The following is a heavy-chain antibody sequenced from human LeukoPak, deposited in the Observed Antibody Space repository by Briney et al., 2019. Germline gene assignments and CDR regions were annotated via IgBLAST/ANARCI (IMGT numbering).Heavy chain of an antibody. D-gene: IGHD4-17*01. Sequence: ASVKVSCKASGGTFSSYAISWVRQAPGQGLEWMGGIIPIFGTANYAQKFQGRVTVTTDESTSTAYMELSSLRSEDTAVNYCARGETTVTPWGYWGQGTLVTVSS. V-gene: IGHV1-69*05. J-gene: IGHJ4*02. CDR1: GGTFSSYA. CDR2: IIPIFGTA. CDR3: ARGETTVTPWGY.